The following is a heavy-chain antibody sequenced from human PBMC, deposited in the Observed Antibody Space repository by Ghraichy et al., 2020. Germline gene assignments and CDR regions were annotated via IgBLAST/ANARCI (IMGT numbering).Heavy chain of an antibody. CDR1: GGSISSSSYY. D-gene: IGHD4-17*01. Sequence: SETLSLTCTVSGGSISSSSYYWGWIRQPPGKGLEWIGSIYYSGSTYYNPSLKSRVTISVDTSKNQFSLKLSSVTAADTTVYYCAQVQVTTSIHEAFDIWGQGTMVTVSS. J-gene: IGHJ3*02. CDR2: IYYSGST. V-gene: IGHV4-39*01. CDR3: AQVQVTTSIHEAFDI.